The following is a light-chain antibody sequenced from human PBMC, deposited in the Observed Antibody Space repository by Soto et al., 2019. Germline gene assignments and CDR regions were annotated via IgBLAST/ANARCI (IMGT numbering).Light chain of an antibody. J-gene: IGLJ1*01. V-gene: IGLV2-14*01. CDR1: SSDVGAYNY. Sequence: QSVLTQPASVSGSPGQSITLSCTGTSSDVGAYNYVSWFQQHPGKAPKLMIYEVSDRPSGVSNRFSGSKSGNTASLTISGLQAEDDADYYCSSYTSSSTLVFGTGTKLTV. CDR2: EVS. CDR3: SSYTSSSTLV.